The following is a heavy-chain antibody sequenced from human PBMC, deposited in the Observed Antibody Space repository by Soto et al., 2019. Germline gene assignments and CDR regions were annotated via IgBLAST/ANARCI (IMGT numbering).Heavy chain of an antibody. Sequence: ASVKVSCKASGYTFTGYAIHRVRQAPGQRLEWMGGINAGNGKTKYSQKFQGRVTITRDKSTSTAYMELSSLRSEDTAVYYCARVTSYSGYDPFDYWGQGTLVTVSS. D-gene: IGHD5-12*01. J-gene: IGHJ4*02. V-gene: IGHV1-3*01. CDR3: ARVTSYSGYDPFDY. CDR2: INAGNGKT. CDR1: GYTFTGYA.